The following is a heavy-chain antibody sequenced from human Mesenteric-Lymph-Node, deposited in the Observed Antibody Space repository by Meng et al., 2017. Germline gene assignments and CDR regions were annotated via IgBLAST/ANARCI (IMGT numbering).Heavy chain of an antibody. D-gene: IGHD2-2*01. J-gene: IGHJ4*02. CDR3: ARDGRYCSSASCGDY. CDR1: WVTFRRYV. CDR2: IIPIFGTA. Sequence: VQPWQSWAGVTEAGAWVKSSCTRSWVTFRRYVISWGRQAPGQGLEWMGGIIPIFGTANYAQKFQGRVTITSDKSTSTSYMELSRQRSEDTAVYYCARDGRYCSSASCGDYWGQGTLVTVSS. V-gene: IGHV1-69*06.